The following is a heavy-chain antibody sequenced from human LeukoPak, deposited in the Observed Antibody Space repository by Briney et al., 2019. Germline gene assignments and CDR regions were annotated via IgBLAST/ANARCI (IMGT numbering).Heavy chain of an antibody. V-gene: IGHV3-66*01. D-gene: IGHD6-19*01. J-gene: IGHJ3*02. CDR2: IYSGGST. Sequence: GGSLRLSCAASGFTFSSYDMNWVRQAPGKGLEWVSVIYSGGSTYYADSAKGRFTISRDNSKNTLYLQMNSLRAEDTAVYYCARYGNGEWLAHYAFEIWGQGTMVTVPS. CDR3: ARYGNGEWLAHYAFEI. CDR1: GFTFSSYD.